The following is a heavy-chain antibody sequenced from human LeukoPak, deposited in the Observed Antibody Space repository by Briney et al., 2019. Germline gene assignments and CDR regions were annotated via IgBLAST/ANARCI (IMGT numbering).Heavy chain of an antibody. J-gene: IGHJ6*03. D-gene: IGHD4-17*01. CDR3: ARGKYGYYYYMDV. CDR2: IYYSGST. Sequence: PSETLSLTCTVSGGSISSYYLSWIRQPPGKGLGWIGYIYYSGSTNYNPSLKSRVTTSVDTSKNQFSLKLSSGTAADTAVYYCARGKYGYYYYMDVWGKGTTVTVSS. V-gene: IGHV4-59*01. CDR1: GGSISSYY.